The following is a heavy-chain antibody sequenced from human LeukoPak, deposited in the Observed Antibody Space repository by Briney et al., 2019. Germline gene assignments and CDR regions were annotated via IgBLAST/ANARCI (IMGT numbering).Heavy chain of an antibody. J-gene: IGHJ3*02. CDR1: YFTFTNTW. CDR3: TTGGSVIVAGTRAFDI. Sequence: GGSLRLPCAASYFTFTNTWMNWVRQAPGKGLEWVGRVKSEIDGGTIDYAAPVQGRFTISRDDSQATLYLQMNDLKTEDTAVYYCTTGGSVIVAGTRAFDIWGQGTLVTVSS. V-gene: IGHV3-15*07. CDR2: VKSEIDGGTI. D-gene: IGHD5-12*01.